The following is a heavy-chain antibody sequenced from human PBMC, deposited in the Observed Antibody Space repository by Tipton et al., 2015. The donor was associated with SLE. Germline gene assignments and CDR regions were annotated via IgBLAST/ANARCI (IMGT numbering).Heavy chain of an antibody. CDR2: IYHSGST. J-gene: IGHJ4*02. CDR3: ADGNSYGRGLDY. CDR1: GYSISSGYY. V-gene: IGHV4-38-2*01. D-gene: IGHD5-18*01. Sequence: GLVKPSETLSLTCAVSGYSISSGYYWGWIRQPPGKGLEWIGSIYHSGSTYYNPSLKSRVTISVDTSKNQFSLKLSSVTAADTAVYYCADGNSYGRGLDYWGQGTLVTVSS.